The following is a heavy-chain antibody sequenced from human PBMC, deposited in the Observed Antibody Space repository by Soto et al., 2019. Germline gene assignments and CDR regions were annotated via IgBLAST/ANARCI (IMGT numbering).Heavy chain of an antibody. Sequence: GASVKVSCKASGFTFTSSAVQWVRQARGQRLEWIGWIVVGSGNTNYAQKFQERITITRDMSTSTAYMELSSLRSEDTAVYYCAADIRAPGAFDIWGQGTMVTVSS. CDR2: IVVGSGNT. J-gene: IGHJ3*02. CDR3: AADIRAPGAFDI. V-gene: IGHV1-58*01. CDR1: GFTFTSSA.